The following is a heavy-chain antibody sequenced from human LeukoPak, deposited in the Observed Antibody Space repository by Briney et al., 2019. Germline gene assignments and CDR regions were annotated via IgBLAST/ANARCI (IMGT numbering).Heavy chain of an antibody. J-gene: IGHJ6*02. D-gene: IGHD6-13*01. CDR2: IIPILGIA. Sequence: SVKVSCKASGGTFSSYAISWVRQAPGQGLEWMGRIIPILGIANYAQKFQGRVTITADKSTSTAYMELGSLRSEDTAVYYCARVVPGWYLNYYGMDVWGQGTTVTVSS. V-gene: IGHV1-69*04. CDR1: GGTFSSYA. CDR3: ARVVPGWYLNYYGMDV.